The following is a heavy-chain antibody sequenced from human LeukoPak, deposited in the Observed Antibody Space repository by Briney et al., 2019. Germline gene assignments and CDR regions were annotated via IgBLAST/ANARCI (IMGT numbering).Heavy chain of an antibody. J-gene: IGHJ4*02. CDR2: ISTYNGNT. Sequence: ASVKVSCKASGYTFTSYGISWVRQAPGQGLEWMGWISTYNGNTNYAQKLQGRVTMTTDTSTSTAYMELRSLRSDDTAIYYCARDLARRIVGATPAYWGQGTLVTVSS. CDR3: ARDLARRIVGATPAY. D-gene: IGHD1-26*01. V-gene: IGHV1-18*01. CDR1: GYTFTSYG.